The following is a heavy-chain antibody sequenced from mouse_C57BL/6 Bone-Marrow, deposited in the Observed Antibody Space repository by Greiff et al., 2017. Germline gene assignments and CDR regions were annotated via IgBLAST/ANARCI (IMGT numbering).Heavy chain of an antibody. CDR2: INPSSGYT. D-gene: IGHD1-1*01. CDR1: GYTFTSYW. CDR3: ASLITTVVAPYAMDY. V-gene: IGHV1-7*01. J-gene: IGHJ4*01. Sequence: VMLVESGAELAKPGASVKLSCKASGYTFTSYWMHWVKQRPGQGLEWIGYINPSSGYTKYNQKFKDKATLTADKSSSTAYMQLSSLTYEDSAVYYCASLITTVVAPYAMDYWGQGTSVTVSS.